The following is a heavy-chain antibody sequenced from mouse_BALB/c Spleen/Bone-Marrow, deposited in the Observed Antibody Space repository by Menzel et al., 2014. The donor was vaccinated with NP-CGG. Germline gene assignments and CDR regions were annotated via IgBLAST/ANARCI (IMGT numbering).Heavy chain of an antibody. CDR3: IRGNYRYSWFAY. D-gene: IGHD2-14*01. CDR2: IHPGSGNT. CDR1: GYTFTDYE. Sequence: VQLQQSGAELVRPGASVKLSCKALGYTFTDYEMHWVKQTPVNGLEWIGAIHPGSGNTAYNQKFKGKAILTADKSSSTAYMELSSLTSEDSAVYYCIRGNYRYSWFAYWGQGTLVTVSA. V-gene: IGHV1-15*01. J-gene: IGHJ3*01.